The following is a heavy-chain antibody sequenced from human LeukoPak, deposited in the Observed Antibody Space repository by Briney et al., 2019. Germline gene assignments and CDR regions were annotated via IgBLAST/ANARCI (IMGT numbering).Heavy chain of an antibody. J-gene: IGHJ4*02. V-gene: IGHV3-66*01. CDR3: ARVSEGYSYGLDY. D-gene: IGHD5-18*01. Sequence: GGSLRLSCAASGFTVSSNYMSWVRQAPGMGLEWVSVIYSGGSTYYADSVKGRFTISRDNSKNTLYLQMNSLRAEDTAVYYCARVSEGYSYGLDYWGQGTLVTVSS. CDR1: GFTVSSNY. CDR2: IYSGGST.